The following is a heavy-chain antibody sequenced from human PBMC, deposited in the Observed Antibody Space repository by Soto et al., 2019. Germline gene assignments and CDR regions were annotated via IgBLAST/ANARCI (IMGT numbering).Heavy chain of an antibody. CDR3: ARLNLYYDILTGYYNSPEYYYYYMDV. D-gene: IGHD3-9*01. Sequence: SETLSLTCTVSGGSISSYYWSWIRQPPRKGLEWIGYIYYSGSTNYNPSLKSRVTISVDTSKNQFSLKLSSVTAADTAVYYCARLNLYYDILTGYYNSPEYYYYYMDVWGKGTTVTVSS. V-gene: IGHV4-59*08. CDR2: IYYSGST. CDR1: GGSISSYY. J-gene: IGHJ6*03.